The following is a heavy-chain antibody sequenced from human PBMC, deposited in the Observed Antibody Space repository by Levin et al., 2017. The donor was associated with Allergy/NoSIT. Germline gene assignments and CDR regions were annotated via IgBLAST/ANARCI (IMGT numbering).Heavy chain of an antibody. CDR1: GGSINSYF. V-gene: IGHV4-59*01. CDR3: ARGRTLMDV. Sequence: SQTLSLTCTVSGGSINSYFWSWIRQPPGKGLEWIGYFYYSGSTNYNPSLKSRVTISGDTSKNQFSLKLSSVTAADTAVYYCARGRTLMDVWGKGTTVTVSS. CDR2: FYYSGST. J-gene: IGHJ6*04.